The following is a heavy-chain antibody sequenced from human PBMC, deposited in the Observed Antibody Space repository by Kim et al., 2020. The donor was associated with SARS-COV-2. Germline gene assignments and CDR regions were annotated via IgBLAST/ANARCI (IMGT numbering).Heavy chain of an antibody. J-gene: IGHJ4*02. D-gene: IGHD2-2*01. V-gene: IGHV7-4-1*02. CDR2: INTNTGNP. CDR1: GYTFTSYA. Sequence: ASVKVSCKASGYTFTSYAMNWVRQAPGQGLEWMGWINTNTGNPTYAQGFTGRFVFSLDTSVSTAYLQISSLKAEDTAVYYCARTGVVPAAMVSDYWGQGTLVTVSS. CDR3: ARTGVVPAAMVSDY.